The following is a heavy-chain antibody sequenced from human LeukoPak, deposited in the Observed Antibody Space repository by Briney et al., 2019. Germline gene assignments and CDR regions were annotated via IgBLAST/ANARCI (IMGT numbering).Heavy chain of an antibody. D-gene: IGHD3-16*02. Sequence: PGGSLRLSCADSGFTVSSYWMHWVRQAPGKGLVWVSLIKSDGTTTGYADSVKGRLTISRDNAKKTLYLQMNSLGAEDTAVYYCARDRSYRPEDWGQGTLVTVSS. CDR2: IKSDGTTT. V-gene: IGHV3-74*01. J-gene: IGHJ4*02. CDR3: ARDRSYRPED. CDR1: GFTVSSYW.